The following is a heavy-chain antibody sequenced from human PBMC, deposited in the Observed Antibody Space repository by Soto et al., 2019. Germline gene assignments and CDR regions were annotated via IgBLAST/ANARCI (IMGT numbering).Heavy chain of an antibody. J-gene: IGHJ4*02. CDR3: ARASKWELLDGGFDY. V-gene: IGHV3-30-3*01. CDR1: GFTFSSYA. Sequence: LRLSCAASGFTFSSYAMHWVRQAPGKGLEWVAVISYDGSNKYYADSVKGRFTISRDNSKNTLYLQMNSLRAEDTAVYYCARASKWELLDGGFDYWGQGTLVTVSS. CDR2: ISYDGSNK. D-gene: IGHD1-26*01.